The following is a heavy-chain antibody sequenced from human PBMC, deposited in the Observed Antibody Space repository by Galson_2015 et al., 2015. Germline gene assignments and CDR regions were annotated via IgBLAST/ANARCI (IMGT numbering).Heavy chain of an antibody. D-gene: IGHD2-15*01. CDR3: TRQPGYCSGGSCSDY. Sequence: SLRLSCAASGFTFSGSAMHWVRQASGKGLEWVGRIRSKANSYATAYAAPVKGRFTISRDDSKNTAYLQMNSLKTEDTAVYYCTRQPGYCSGGSCSDYWGQGTLVTVSS. CDR2: IRSKANSYAT. CDR1: GFTFSGSA. J-gene: IGHJ4*02. V-gene: IGHV3-73*01.